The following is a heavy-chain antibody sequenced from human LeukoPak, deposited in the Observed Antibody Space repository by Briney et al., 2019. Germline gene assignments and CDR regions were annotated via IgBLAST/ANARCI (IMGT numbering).Heavy chain of an antibody. V-gene: IGHV4-31*03. CDR1: GGSISSGGYY. D-gene: IGHD2-15*01. CDR2: IYSSGST. J-gene: IGHJ6*02. CDR3: ARTLYCSGGSCSSYYYGMDV. Sequence: SETLSLTCTVSGGSISSGGYYWSWIRQHPGKGLEWIGYIYSSGSTYYNPSLKSRVTISVDTSKNQFSLKLSSVTAADTAVYYCARTLYCSGGSCSSYYYGMDVWGQGTTVTVSS.